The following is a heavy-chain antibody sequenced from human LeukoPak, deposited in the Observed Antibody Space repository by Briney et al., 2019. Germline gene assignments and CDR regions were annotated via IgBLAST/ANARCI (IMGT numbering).Heavy chain of an antibody. CDR3: ARGRWSRDGYNYDY. J-gene: IGHJ4*02. Sequence: SETLSLTCTVSGGSIGSYYWSWIRQPPGKGLEWIGYIYYSGSTNYNPSLKSRVTISVDTSKNQFSLKLSSVTAADTAVYYCARGRWSRDGYNYDYWGQGTLVTVSS. CDR2: IYYSGST. D-gene: IGHD5-24*01. CDR1: GGSIGSYY. V-gene: IGHV4-59*01.